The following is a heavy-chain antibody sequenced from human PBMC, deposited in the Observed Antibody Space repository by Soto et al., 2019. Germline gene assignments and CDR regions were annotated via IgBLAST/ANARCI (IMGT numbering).Heavy chain of an antibody. J-gene: IGHJ4*02. CDR1: GFTVSSNY. V-gene: IGHV3-66*01. CDR3: AKGTYNWSDVLPPFDY. CDR2: IYSGGST. D-gene: IGHD1-20*01. Sequence: GGSLRLSCAASGFTVSSNYISWVRQAPGKGLEWVSVIYSGGSTYYADSVKGRFTISRDNSKNTLYLQMNSLRAEDTAVYYCAKGTYNWSDVLPPFDYWGQGTLVTVSS.